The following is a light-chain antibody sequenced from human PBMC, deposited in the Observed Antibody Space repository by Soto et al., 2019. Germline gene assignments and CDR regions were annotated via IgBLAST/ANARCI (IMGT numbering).Light chain of an antibody. J-gene: IGLJ2*01. CDR1: SSNIGSNT. CDR2: SNS. V-gene: IGLV1-44*01. CDR3: AAWDDGLNALV. Sequence: QSVLTQPPSASRTPGQTVIISCSGSSSNIGSNTVNWYQQLPGTAPKLLIFSNSQRPSGVPDRFSGSRSGTSASLPITGVQSEDEAHYYCAAWDDGLNALVFGGGTKVTVL.